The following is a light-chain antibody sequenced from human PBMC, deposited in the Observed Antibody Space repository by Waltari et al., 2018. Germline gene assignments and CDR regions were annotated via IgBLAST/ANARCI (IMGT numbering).Light chain of an antibody. CDR2: DVS. CDR3: SSYISSDTLEL. J-gene: IGLJ2*01. Sequence: QSALTQPASVSGSPGQSITISCTGTSSDVGGYHYFSCYQQHPGKAPKPIIFDVSNRPSGVSSRFSGSKSGNTASLTISGLQAQDEADYYCSSYISSDTLELFGGGTSLTVL. V-gene: IGLV2-14*03. CDR1: SSDVGGYHY.